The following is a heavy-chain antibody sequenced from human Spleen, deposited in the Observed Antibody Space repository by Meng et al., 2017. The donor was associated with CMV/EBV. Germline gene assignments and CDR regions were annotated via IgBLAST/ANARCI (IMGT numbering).Heavy chain of an antibody. CDR1: GFTFNGYA. J-gene: IGHJ4*02. CDR3: AASSGYQLSSFDY. D-gene: IGHD3-22*01. CDR2: IRYDGSNK. Sequence: GESLKISCAASGFTFNGYAMHWVRQAPGKGLEWVAFIRYDGSNKYYADSVKGRFTISRDNSKNTLYLQMNSLRAEDTAVYYCAASSGYQLSSFDYWGQGTLVTVSS. V-gene: IGHV3-30*02.